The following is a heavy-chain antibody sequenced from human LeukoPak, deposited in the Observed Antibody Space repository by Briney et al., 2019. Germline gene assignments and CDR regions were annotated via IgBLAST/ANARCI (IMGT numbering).Heavy chain of an antibody. Sequence: SETLSLTCTVSGASISNYYWSWIRQSPGKGLEWIGYMLYSGSTNQNPSLRSRVTISVDTSKNQVSLKLSSVTAADTAVYYCAKTGWRGGGTFNEFDPWGQGTLVTVSS. CDR2: MLYSGST. D-gene: IGHD1-14*01. CDR3: AKTGWRGGGTFNEFDP. CDR1: GASISNYY. J-gene: IGHJ5*02. V-gene: IGHV4-59*08.